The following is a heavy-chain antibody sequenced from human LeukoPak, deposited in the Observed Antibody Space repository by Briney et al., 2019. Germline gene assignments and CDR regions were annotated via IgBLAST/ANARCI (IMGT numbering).Heavy chain of an antibody. V-gene: IGHV4-30-4*01. CDR3: ARHPYCSSTSCFLDY. Sequence: SETLSLTCTVSGGSISSGDYYWSWIRQPPGKGLEWIGYIYYSGSTYYNPSLKSRVTISVDTSKNQFSLKLSSVIAADTAVYYCARHPYCSSTSCFLDYWGQGTLVTVSS. J-gene: IGHJ4*02. D-gene: IGHD2-2*01. CDR2: IYYSGST. CDR1: GGSISSGDYY.